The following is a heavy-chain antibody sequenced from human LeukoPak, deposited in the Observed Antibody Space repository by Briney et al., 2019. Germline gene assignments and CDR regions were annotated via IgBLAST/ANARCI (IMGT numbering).Heavy chain of an antibody. CDR1: GFTFSSYA. CDR2: ISYDGSNK. Sequence: GGSLRLSCAASGFTFSSYAMHWVRQAPGKGLEWVAVISYDGSNKYYADSVKGRFTISRDNSKNTLYLQMNSLRAEDTAVYHCAKARIVVVPAATEGVYFDYWGQGTLVTVSS. V-gene: IGHV3-30*04. J-gene: IGHJ4*02. D-gene: IGHD2-2*01. CDR3: AKARIVVVPAATEGVYFDY.